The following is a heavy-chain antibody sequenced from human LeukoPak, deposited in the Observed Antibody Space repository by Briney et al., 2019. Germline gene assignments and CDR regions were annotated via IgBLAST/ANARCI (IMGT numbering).Heavy chain of an antibody. Sequence: GSLRLSCTASGFTFGDYAMNWVRQAPGKGLEWISYISGSSSPIYYADSVKGRFTISRDNAKNSLYLQMNSLRAEDTAVYYCARFKQQPESAFDIWGQGTMVTVSS. D-gene: IGHD6-13*01. CDR1: GFTFGDYA. CDR3: ARFKQQPESAFDI. J-gene: IGHJ3*02. CDR2: ISGSSSPI. V-gene: IGHV3-48*04.